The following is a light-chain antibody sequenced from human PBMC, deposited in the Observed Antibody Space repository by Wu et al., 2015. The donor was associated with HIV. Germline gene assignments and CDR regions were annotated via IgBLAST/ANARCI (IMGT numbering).Light chain of an antibody. CDR3: QQYGSSPRYS. Sequence: EIVLTQSPGTLSLSPGERATLSCRASQSVNRNYLAWYQQKPGQAPRLLIYGTSSRATGIPDRFSGSGSGTDFTLTISRLEPEDFAVYYCQQYGSSPRYSFGQGTKAGDQT. V-gene: IGKV3-20*01. CDR1: QSVNRNY. J-gene: IGKJ2*03. CDR2: GTS.